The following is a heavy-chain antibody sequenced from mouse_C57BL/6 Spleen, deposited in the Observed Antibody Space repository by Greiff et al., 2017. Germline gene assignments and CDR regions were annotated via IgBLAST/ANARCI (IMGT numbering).Heavy chain of an antibody. J-gene: IGHJ2*01. CDR3: ARDADRGFDY. CDR2: SRNKANDYTT. CDR1: GFTFSDFY. V-gene: IGHV7-1*01. Sequence: EVKLMESGGGLVQSGRSLRLSCATSGFTFSDFYMEWVRQAPGKGLEWIAASRNKANDYTTEYSASVKGRFIVSRDTSQSILYLQMNALRAEDTAIYYCARDADRGFDYWGQGTTLTVSS.